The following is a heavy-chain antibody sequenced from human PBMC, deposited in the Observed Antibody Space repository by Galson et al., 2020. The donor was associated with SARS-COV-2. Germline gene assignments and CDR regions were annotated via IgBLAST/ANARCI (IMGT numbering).Heavy chain of an antibody. CDR2: ISSADTT. CDR3: VTVVISFAFDP. V-gene: IGHV3-23*01. D-gene: IGHD3-22*01. Sequence: GGSLRLPCAASGFTFSTYAMSCVLQAPAKGLERVSAISSADTTYYADSVKGRFTIPRDNSKNTLYLKMNSLRAEDTAVYYCVTVVISFAFDPWGQGTLVSVSS. CDR1: GFTFSTYA. J-gene: IGHJ5*02.